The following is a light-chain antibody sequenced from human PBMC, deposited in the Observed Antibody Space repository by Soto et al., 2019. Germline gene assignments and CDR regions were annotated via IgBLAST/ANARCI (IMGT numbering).Light chain of an antibody. Sequence: GDRVTITCRASQSISSWLAWYQQKPGKAPKLLIYDASSLESGVPSRFSGSGSGTEFTLTISSLQPDDFATYYCQQANSFPKTFGQGTKVDIK. CDR1: QSISSW. CDR2: DAS. CDR3: QQANSFPKT. V-gene: IGKV1-5*01. J-gene: IGKJ1*01.